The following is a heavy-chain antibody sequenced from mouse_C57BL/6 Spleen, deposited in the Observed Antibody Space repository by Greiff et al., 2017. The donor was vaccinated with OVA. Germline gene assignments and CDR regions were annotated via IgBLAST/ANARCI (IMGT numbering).Heavy chain of an antibody. CDR2: LDPSDSYT. CDR1: GYTFTSYW. D-gene: IGHD1-1*01. Sequence: QVQLQQPGAELVKPGASVKLSCKASGYTFTSYWMQWVKQRPGQGLEWIGELDPSDSYTNYNQKFKGKATLTVDTSSSTAYMQLSSLTSEDSAVYYCANDYGSSYWYFDVWGTGTTVTVSS. V-gene: IGHV1-50*01. J-gene: IGHJ1*03. CDR3: ANDYGSSYWYFDV.